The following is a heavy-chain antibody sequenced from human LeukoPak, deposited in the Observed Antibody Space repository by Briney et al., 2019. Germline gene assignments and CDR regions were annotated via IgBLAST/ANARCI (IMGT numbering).Heavy chain of an antibody. CDR1: GFTISSYS. J-gene: IGHJ4*02. CDR2: ISSSSSTI. CDR3: ARDLEGLGYSYGYYFDY. Sequence: PGGSLRLSCAASGFTISSYSMNWVRQAPGKGLEWVSYISSSSSTIYYADSVKGRFTISRDNAKNSLYLQMNSLRAEDTAVYYCARDLEGLGYSYGYYFDYWGQGTLVTVSS. V-gene: IGHV3-48*01. D-gene: IGHD5-18*01.